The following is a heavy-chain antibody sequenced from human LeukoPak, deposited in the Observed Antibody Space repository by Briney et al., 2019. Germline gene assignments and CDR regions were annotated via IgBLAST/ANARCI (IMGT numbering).Heavy chain of an antibody. V-gene: IGHV3-23*01. CDR3: ARGQSGDRRYFDY. CDR1: GFTFSSYA. CDR2: ISGSGCST. D-gene: IGHD1-14*01. Sequence: GGSLRLSCAASGFTFSSYAMSWVRQAPGKGLEWVSAISGSGCSTYYAASVKGRFTIYRDNSKNTLYLQMNSLRAADTAVYYCARGQSGDRRYFDYWGQGTLVTVSS. J-gene: IGHJ4*02.